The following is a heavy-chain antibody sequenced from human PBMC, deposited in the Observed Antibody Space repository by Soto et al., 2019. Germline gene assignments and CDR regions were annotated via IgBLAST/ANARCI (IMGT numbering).Heavy chain of an antibody. J-gene: IGHJ3*02. CDR3: ARVSSSSGYLHAWSPANDAFDI. V-gene: IGHV4-34*01. Sequence: QVQLQQWGAGLLKPSETLSLTCAVYGGSFSGYYWSWIRQPPGKGLEWIGEINHSGSTNYNPSLKSRVTISVDTSKNQFSLKLSSVTAADTAVYYCARVSSSSGYLHAWSPANDAFDIWGQGTMVTVSS. CDR1: GGSFSGYY. CDR2: INHSGST. D-gene: IGHD6-19*01.